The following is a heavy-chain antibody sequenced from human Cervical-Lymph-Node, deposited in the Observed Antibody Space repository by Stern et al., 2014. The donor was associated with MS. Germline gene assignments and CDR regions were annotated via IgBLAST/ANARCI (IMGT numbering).Heavy chain of an antibody. CDR1: GFIFNTYG. CDR3: ARERERQQLVPESFDL. J-gene: IGHJ3*01. V-gene: IGHV3-33*01. Sequence: QVQLVESGGGVLQPGRSLRLSCVTSGFIFNTYGMHWVRQAPGKGLVWVAVVWFDGTEKYYADSVKGRFTISRDKSKNTVYLQMNSLTVEDTAVYYCARERERQQLVPESFDLWGQGTAVTVSS. D-gene: IGHD6-13*01. CDR2: VWFDGTEK.